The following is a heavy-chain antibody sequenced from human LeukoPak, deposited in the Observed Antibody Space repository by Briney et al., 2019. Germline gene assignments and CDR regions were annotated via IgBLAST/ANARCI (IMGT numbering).Heavy chain of an antibody. Sequence: ASAKVSCKASGYTFTGYYMHWVRQAPGQGLEWMGWINPNSGGTNYAQKFQGRVTMTRDTSISTAYMELSRLRSDDTAVYYCAREMRRSHDAFDIWGQGTMVTVSS. CDR1: GYTFTGYY. J-gene: IGHJ3*02. V-gene: IGHV1-2*02. CDR3: AREMRRSHDAFDI. CDR2: INPNSGGT.